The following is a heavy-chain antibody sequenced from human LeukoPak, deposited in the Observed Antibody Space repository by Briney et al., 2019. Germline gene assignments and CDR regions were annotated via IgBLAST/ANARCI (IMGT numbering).Heavy chain of an antibody. V-gene: IGHV4-59*08. CDR1: GGSISSYY. CDR3: ARPSRGYYFDY. D-gene: IGHD3-10*01. CDR2: IYYSGST. Sequence: PSETLSLTCTVSGGSISSYYWSWIRQPPGKGLEWIGYIYYSGSTYYNPSLKSRVTISVDTSKNQFSLKLSSVTAADTAVYYCARPSRGYYFDYWGQGTLVTVSS. J-gene: IGHJ4*02.